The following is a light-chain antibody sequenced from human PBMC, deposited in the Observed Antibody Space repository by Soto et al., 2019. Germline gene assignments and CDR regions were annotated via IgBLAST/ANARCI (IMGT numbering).Light chain of an antibody. V-gene: IGKV3-15*01. CDR3: QQYNKWPPLT. CDR2: EAS. CDR1: QSVSIN. Sequence: EVVMTQSPATLSVSPGERATFSCRASQSVSINLAWYQQKPGQAPRLLIFEASTRATGIPARFSGSGSGTEFTLTISSLQSEDFAVYYCQQYNKWPPLTFGGGTKVEIK. J-gene: IGKJ4*01.